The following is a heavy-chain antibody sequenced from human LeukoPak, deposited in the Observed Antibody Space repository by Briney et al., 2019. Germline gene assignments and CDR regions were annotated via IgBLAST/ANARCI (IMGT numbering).Heavy chain of an antibody. V-gene: IGHV3-21*01. CDR3: ARGGYSSSWYHDS. J-gene: IGHJ4*02. D-gene: IGHD6-13*01. Sequence: GGSLRLSCAASGFTFSSYSMDWVRQAPGKGLEWVSSISSSSSYMYYADSVKGRFTISRDNAKNSLYMQVNSLRAEDTAVYYCARGGYSSSWYHDSWGQGTLVTVSS. CDR2: ISSSSSYM. CDR1: GFTFSSYS.